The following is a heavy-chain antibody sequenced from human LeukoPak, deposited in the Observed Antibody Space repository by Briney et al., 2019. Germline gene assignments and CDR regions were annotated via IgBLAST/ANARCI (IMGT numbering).Heavy chain of an antibody. Sequence: SETLSLTCTVSGGSISSGGYYWSWICQHPGKGLEWIGYIYYSGSTYYNPSLKSRVTISVDTSKNQFSLKLSSVTAADTAVYYCARAAPYCSSTSCLYYFDYWGQGTLVTVSS. J-gene: IGHJ4*02. V-gene: IGHV4-31*03. CDR2: IYYSGST. D-gene: IGHD2-2*01. CDR3: ARAAPYCSSTSCLYYFDY. CDR1: GGSISSGGYY.